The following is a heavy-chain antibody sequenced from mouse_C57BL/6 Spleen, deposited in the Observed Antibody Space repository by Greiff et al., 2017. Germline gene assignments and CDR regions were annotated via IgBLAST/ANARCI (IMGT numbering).Heavy chain of an antibody. V-gene: IGHV2-5*01. CDR2: IWRGGST. CDR1: GFSLTSYG. CDR3: AKKGGGYFGG. J-gene: IGHJ1*03. Sequence: VQLQQSGPGLVQPSQSLSITCTVSGFSLTSYGVHWVRQSPGEGLEWLGVIWRGGSTDYNAAFMSRLSTTKDNSKSQVFFTMNSLQADDTAIYYCAKKGGGYFGGWGTGTTVTVSS.